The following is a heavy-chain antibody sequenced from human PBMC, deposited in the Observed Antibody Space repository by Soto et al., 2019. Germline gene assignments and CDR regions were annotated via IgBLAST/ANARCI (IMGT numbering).Heavy chain of an antibody. Sequence: GESLKISCKGSGYSFTNYWINWVRQMPGKGLEWMGRIDPDNSYTNYSPSFQGHVTISVDKSISTAYLQWSSLQASDTAIYYCARIPPLTYCSGSTCSGYWGQGTLVTVSS. J-gene: IGHJ4*02. CDR1: GYSFTNYW. CDR3: ARIPPLTYCSGSTCSGY. D-gene: IGHD2-15*01. V-gene: IGHV5-10-1*01. CDR2: IDPDNSYT.